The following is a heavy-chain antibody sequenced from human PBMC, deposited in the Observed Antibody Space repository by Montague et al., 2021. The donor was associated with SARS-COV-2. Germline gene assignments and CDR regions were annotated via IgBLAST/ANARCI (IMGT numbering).Heavy chain of an antibody. J-gene: IGHJ3*02. D-gene: IGHD3-22*01. CDR1: GDFISTYY. Sequence: SETLSLTCTVSGDFISTYYWSWIRQPPGTGLEWIGYIYYNGYTNYNPSLKSRVTISVDTSKNQFSLRLSSVTAADTAVYFCARGGATYYYDTSGYVNAFDTWGQGTMVTVSS. CDR2: IYYNGYT. CDR3: ARGGATYYYDTSGYVNAFDT. V-gene: IGHV4-59*01.